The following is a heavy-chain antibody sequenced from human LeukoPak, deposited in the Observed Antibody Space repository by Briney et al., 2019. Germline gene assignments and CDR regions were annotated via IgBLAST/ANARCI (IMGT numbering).Heavy chain of an antibody. D-gene: IGHD1-1*01. CDR3: ARESLTGNFDY. CDR2: IKQDGSEK. CDR1: GFTFSSYA. V-gene: IGHV3-7*01. J-gene: IGHJ4*02. Sequence: GGSLRLSCAASGFTFSSYAMSWVRQAPGKGLEWVANIKQDGSEKYYVDSVKGRFTISRDNAKNSLYLQMNSLRAEDTAVYYCARESLTGNFDYWGQGTLVTVSS.